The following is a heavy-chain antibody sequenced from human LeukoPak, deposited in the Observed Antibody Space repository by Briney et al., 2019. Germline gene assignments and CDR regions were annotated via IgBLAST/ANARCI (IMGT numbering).Heavy chain of an antibody. V-gene: IGHV4-59*01. D-gene: IGHD6-13*01. CDR2: IYYSGST. Sequence: NSSETLSLTCTVSGGSISSYYWSWIRQPPGKGLEWIGYIYYSGSTNYNPSLKGRVTISVDTSKNQFSLKLSSVTAADTAVYYCAGHSSSADYWGQGTLVTVSS. CDR3: AGHSSSADY. J-gene: IGHJ4*02. CDR1: GGSISSYY.